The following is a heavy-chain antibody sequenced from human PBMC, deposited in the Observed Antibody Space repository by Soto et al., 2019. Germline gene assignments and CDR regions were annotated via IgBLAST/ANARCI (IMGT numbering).Heavy chain of an antibody. J-gene: IGHJ6*02. D-gene: IGHD2-2*01. CDR2: IIPIFGTA. Sequence: QVQLVQSGAEVKKPGSSVKVSCKASGGTFSSYAISWVRQAPGQGLEWMGGIIPIFGTANYAQKFQGRVTITADESTSTAYMELSSLRSEDTAVYYCARVGGDIVVVPAARSYYYYGMDGWGQGTTVTVSS. CDR3: ARVGGDIVVVPAARSYYYYGMDG. CDR1: GGTFSSYA. V-gene: IGHV1-69*01.